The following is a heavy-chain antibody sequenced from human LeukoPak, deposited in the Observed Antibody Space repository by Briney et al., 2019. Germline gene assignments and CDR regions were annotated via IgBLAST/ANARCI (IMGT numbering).Heavy chain of an antibody. V-gene: IGHV3-43D*03. J-gene: IGHJ4*02. CDR2: ISWDGGST. D-gene: IGHD5-24*01. CDR3: AKDNGDDYNQGDLDY. Sequence: PGGSLRLSCAASGFTFSSYSMNWVRQAPGKGLEWVSLISWDGGSTYYADSVKGRFTISRDNSKNSLYLQMSSLRVEDTALYYCAKDNGDDYNQGDLDYWGQGTLVTVSS. CDR1: GFTFSSYS.